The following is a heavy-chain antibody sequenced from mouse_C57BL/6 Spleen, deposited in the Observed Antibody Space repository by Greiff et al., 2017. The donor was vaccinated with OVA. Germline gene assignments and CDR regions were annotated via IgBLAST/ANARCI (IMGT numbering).Heavy chain of an antibody. CDR3: VRQMVTTEESWFAY. V-gene: IGHV10-1*01. CDR1: GFSFNTYA. Sequence: EVHLVESGGGLVQPKGSLKLSCAASGFSFNTYAMNWVRQAPGKGLEWVARIRSKSNNYATYYADSVKDRFTISRDDSESMLYLQMNNLKTEDTAMYYCVRQMVTTEESWFAYWGQGTLVTVSA. CDR2: IRSKSNNYAT. D-gene: IGHD2-2*01. J-gene: IGHJ3*01.